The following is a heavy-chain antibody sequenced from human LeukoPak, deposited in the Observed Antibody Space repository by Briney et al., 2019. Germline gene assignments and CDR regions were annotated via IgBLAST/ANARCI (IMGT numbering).Heavy chain of an antibody. J-gene: IGHJ4*02. CDR1: GFTFSNAW. D-gene: IGHD3-10*01. CDR2: IKSKTDGGTT. CDR3: TTNYYGSEERIALYYFDY. Sequence: PGGSLRLSCAASGFTFSNAWMSWVRQAPGKGLEWVGRIKSKTDGGTTDYAAPVKGRFTISRDDSKNTLYLQMNSLKTEDTAVYYCTTNYYGSEERIALYYFDYWGQGTLVTVSS. V-gene: IGHV3-15*01.